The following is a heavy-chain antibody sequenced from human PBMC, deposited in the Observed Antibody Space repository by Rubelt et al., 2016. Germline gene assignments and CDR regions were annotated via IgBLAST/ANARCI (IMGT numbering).Heavy chain of an antibody. V-gene: IGHV2-5*01. CDR3: AHIKSSGWDFDY. Sequence: GKALEWLALIYWNDDKRYRPSLKSRLSIAKDTSKNQVVLTMTNMDPVDTATYFCAHIKSSGWDFDYWGQGTLVTVSS. J-gene: IGHJ4*02. CDR2: IYWNDDK. D-gene: IGHD6-19*01.